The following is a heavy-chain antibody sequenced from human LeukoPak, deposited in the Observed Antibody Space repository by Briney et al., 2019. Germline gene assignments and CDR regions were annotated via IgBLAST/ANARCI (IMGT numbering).Heavy chain of an antibody. D-gene: IGHD3-16*01. V-gene: IGHV4-59*01. CDR1: GGSISSYY. CDR3: ARDPLGQNWFDP. Sequence: SETLSLTCTVSGGSISSYYWSWIRQPPGKGLEWIGYIYYSGSTNYNPSLKSRVTTSVDTSKNQFSLKLSSVTAADTAVYYCARDPLGQNWFDPWGQGTLVTVSS. J-gene: IGHJ5*02. CDR2: IYYSGST.